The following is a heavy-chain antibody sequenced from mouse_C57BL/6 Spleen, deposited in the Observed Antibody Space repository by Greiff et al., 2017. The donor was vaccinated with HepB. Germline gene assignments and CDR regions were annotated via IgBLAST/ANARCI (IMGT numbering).Heavy chain of an antibody. D-gene: IGHD2-5*01. V-gene: IGHV2-5*01. CDR3: AKYSNYQCYYAMDY. J-gene: IGHJ4*01. CDR2: IWRGGST. Sequence: QVHVKQSGPGLVQPSQSLSITCTVSGFSLTSYGVHWVRQSPGKGLEWLGVIWRGGSTDYNAAFMSRLSITKDNSKSQVFFTMNSLQADDTAIYYCAKYSNYQCYYAMDYWGQGTSVTVSS. CDR1: GFSLTSYG.